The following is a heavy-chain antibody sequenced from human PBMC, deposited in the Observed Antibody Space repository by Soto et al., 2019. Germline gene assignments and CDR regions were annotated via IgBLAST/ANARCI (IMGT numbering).Heavy chain of an antibody. V-gene: IGHV3-48*03. J-gene: IGHJ3*02. D-gene: IGHD7-27*01. CDR3: AREWDLGRAFDI. CDR1: GFTFSSYE. CDR2: ISSSGSTI. Sequence: GGSLRLSCAASGFTFSSYEMNWVRQAPGKGLEWVSYISSSGSTIYYADSVKGRFTISRDNAKNSLYLQMNSLSAEDPAVYCCAREWDLGRAFDIWGQGTMVTVSS.